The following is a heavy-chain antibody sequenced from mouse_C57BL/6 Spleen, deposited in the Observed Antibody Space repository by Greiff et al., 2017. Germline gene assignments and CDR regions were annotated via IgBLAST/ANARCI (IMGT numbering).Heavy chain of an antibody. Sequence: QVQLQQPGAELVMPGASVKLSCKASGYTFTSYWMHWVKQRPGQGLEWIGEIDPSDSYTNYNQKFKGKSTLTVDKSSSTAYMQLSSLTSEDSGGYFCARTYDLYFDYWGKGTTLTVSS. D-gene: IGHD2-3*01. J-gene: IGHJ2*01. CDR2: IDPSDSYT. V-gene: IGHV1-69*01. CDR3: ARTYDLYFDY. CDR1: GYTFTSYW.